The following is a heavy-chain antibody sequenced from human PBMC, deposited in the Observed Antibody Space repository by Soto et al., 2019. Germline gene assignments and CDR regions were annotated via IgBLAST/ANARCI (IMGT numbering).Heavy chain of an antibody. V-gene: IGHV4-59*08. CDR3: ARHGTSYYYDRYAFDI. CDR2: IYYSGST. Sequence: PSETLSLTCTVSGGSISSYYWSWIRQPPGKGLEWIGYIYYSGSTNYNPSLKSRVTISVDTSKNQFSLKLSSVTAADTAVYYCARHGTSYYYDRYAFDIWGQGTMVTVS. J-gene: IGHJ3*02. CDR1: GGSISSYY. D-gene: IGHD3-22*01.